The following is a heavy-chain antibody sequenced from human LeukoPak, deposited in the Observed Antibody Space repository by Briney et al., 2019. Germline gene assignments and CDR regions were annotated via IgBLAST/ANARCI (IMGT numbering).Heavy chain of an antibody. CDR3: ARRRRAATGTFPFDS. CDR1: GXSFTSYW. J-gene: IGHJ4*02. D-gene: IGHD6-13*01. Sequence: GESLKISCKGSGXSFTSYWSSWVRQMPGRGLEWMGRIDPSDSYTNYSPSFQGHVTISADKSISTAYLQWSSLKASDTAMYYCARRRRAATGTFPFDSWGQGTLVTVSS. V-gene: IGHV5-10-1*01. CDR2: IDPSDSYT.